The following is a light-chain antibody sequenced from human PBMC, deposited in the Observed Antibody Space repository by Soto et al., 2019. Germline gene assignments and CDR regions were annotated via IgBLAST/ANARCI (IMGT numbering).Light chain of an antibody. CDR3: LQRASWRS. CDR1: QSVSIS. CDR2: DAS. V-gene: IGKV3-11*01. Sequence: MLTQSPATLSLSPGDRAILSFRASQSVSISLGWYQQKPGQAPRLLIYDASNRATGIPDRFSGSGSGTDFSLTISSLVPEDSAVYYCLQRASWRSFGQGTKLEIK. J-gene: IGKJ2*01.